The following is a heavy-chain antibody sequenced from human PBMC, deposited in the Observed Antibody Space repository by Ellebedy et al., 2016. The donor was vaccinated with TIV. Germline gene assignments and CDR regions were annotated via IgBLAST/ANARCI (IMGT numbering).Heavy chain of an antibody. CDR3: ARLRYFGSGSYSDY. V-gene: IGHV3-23*01. CDR1: GFTFSTYA. CDR2: ISGSGGGT. J-gene: IGHJ4*02. Sequence: PGGSLRLSCAASGFTFSTYAMSWVRQAPGRGLEWVSTISGSGGGTYYPDSVKGRFTISRDNSKNTLYLQMNSLRAGDTAIYYCARLRYFGSGSYSDYWGQGTLVTVSS. D-gene: IGHD3-10*01.